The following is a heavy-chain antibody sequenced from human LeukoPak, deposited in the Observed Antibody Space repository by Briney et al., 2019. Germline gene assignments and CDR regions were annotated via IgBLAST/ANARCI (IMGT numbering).Heavy chain of an antibody. CDR2: ISTSS. D-gene: IGHD6-19*01. Sequence: GGSLRLSCAASGFTFSSYGMSWVRQAPGKGLEWVSSISTSSNYADSVKGRFTISRDNANKSLYLQMNSLRAEDTAVYYCARGLGASGYWGQGTLVTVSS. J-gene: IGHJ4*02. CDR3: ARGLGASGY. V-gene: IGHV3-21*01. CDR1: GFTFSSYG.